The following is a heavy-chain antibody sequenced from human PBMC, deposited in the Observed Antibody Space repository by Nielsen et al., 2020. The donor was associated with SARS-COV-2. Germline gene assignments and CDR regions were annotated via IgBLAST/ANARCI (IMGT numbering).Heavy chain of an antibody. CDR2: IVVGSGYT. D-gene: IGHD1-26*01. Sequence: SVKVSCKASGFTFTSSAMQWVRQARGQRLEWIGWIVVGSGYTNYAQKFQERVTITRDMSTSTAYMELSNLRFDDTAVYYCAREIVGPSGYFDYWGQGTLVTVSS. CDR1: GFTFTSSA. V-gene: IGHV1-58*02. CDR3: AREIVGPSGYFDY. J-gene: IGHJ4*02.